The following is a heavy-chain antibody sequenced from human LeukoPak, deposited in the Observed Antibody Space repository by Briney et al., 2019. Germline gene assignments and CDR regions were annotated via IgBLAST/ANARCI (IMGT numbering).Heavy chain of an antibody. CDR1: GFTFSSYA. CDR2: ISYDGSNK. J-gene: IGHJ5*02. D-gene: IGHD6-13*01. V-gene: IGHV3-30-3*01. CDR3: AKERFSSWHSNWFDP. Sequence: PGGSLRLSCAASGFTFSSYAMHWVRQAPGKGLEWVAVISYDGSNKYYADSVKGRFTISRDNSKNTLYLQMNSLRAEDTAVYYCAKERFSSWHSNWFDPWGQGTLVTVSS.